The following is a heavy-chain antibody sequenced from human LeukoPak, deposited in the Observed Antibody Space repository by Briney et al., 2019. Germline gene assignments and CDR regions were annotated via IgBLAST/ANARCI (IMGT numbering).Heavy chain of an antibody. Sequence: SETLSLTCTVSGGSISSYYWSWIRQPPGKGLEWIGYIYYSGSTNYNPSLKSRVTISVDTSKHQFSLKLSSVTAADTAVYYCARDNREMSEADAFDIWGQGTMVTVSS. CDR3: ARDNREMSEADAFDI. V-gene: IGHV4-59*01. CDR2: IYYSGST. CDR1: GGSISSYY. D-gene: IGHD2/OR15-2a*01. J-gene: IGHJ3*02.